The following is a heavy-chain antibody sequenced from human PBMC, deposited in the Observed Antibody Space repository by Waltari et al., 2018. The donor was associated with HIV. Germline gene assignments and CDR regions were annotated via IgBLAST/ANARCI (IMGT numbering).Heavy chain of an antibody. CDR3: ASEDFWGGPHQ. Sequence: EVQLVESGGGLVKPGGPLRLSCVASGFTFNTFSMKWVRQAPGKGLEWVSSISSTSSFIYYADSLKGRFTVSRDNAKNSLYLQINNLRADDTAVYYCASEDFWGGPHQWGQGTLVTVSS. CDR1: GFTFNTFS. CDR2: ISSTSSFI. V-gene: IGHV3-21*01. D-gene: IGHD3-3*01. J-gene: IGHJ4*02.